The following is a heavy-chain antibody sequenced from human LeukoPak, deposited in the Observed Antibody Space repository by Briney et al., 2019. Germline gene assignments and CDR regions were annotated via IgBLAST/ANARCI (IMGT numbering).Heavy chain of an antibody. Sequence: PETLSLTCAVYGGSFSGYYWSWIRQPPGKGLEWIGEINHSGSTNYNPSLKSRVTISVDTSKNQFSLKLSSVTAADTAVYYCARGRGALYCSSTSCYYNYFDYWGQGTLVTVSS. V-gene: IGHV4-34*01. CDR2: INHSGST. D-gene: IGHD2-2*01. J-gene: IGHJ4*02. CDR3: ARGRGALYCSSTSCYYNYFDY. CDR1: GGSFSGYY.